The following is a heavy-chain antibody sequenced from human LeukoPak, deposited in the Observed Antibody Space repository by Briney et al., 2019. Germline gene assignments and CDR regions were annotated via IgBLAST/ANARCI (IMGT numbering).Heavy chain of an antibody. CDR3: ARGDFIAVAGTDYYYGMDV. D-gene: IGHD6-19*01. CDR1: GYTFTSYD. Sequence: ASVKVSCKASGYTFTSYDINWVRQATGQGLEWMGWMNPNSGNTGYAQKFQGRVTMTRNTSISTVYMELSSLRSEDTAVYYCARGDFIAVAGTDYYYGMDVWGQGTTVTVSS. V-gene: IGHV1-8*01. CDR2: MNPNSGNT. J-gene: IGHJ6*02.